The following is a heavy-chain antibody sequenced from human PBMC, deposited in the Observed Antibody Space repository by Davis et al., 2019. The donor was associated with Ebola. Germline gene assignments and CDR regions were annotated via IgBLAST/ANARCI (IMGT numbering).Heavy chain of an antibody. Sequence: PSETLSLTCTVSGGSISSHYWSWIRQPPGKGLEWIGYIYYSGSTNYNPSLKSRVTISVDTSKNQFSLKLSSVTAADTAVYYCARGNSWGPNNAFDIWGQGTMVTVSS. CDR3: ARGNSWGPNNAFDI. D-gene: IGHD3-16*01. V-gene: IGHV4-59*11. J-gene: IGHJ3*02. CDR1: GGSISSHY. CDR2: IYYSGST.